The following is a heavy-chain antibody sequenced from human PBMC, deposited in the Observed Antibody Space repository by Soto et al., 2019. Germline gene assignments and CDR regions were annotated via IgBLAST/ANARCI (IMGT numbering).Heavy chain of an antibody. Sequence: SETLSLTCTVSGGSISSSSYYWGWIRQPPGKGLEWIGSIHYSGSTYYNPSLKSRVTMSVDTSKNQFSLKLSSVTAADTAVYYCDGEYGSGSYYNVSPDYWGQGTLVTVSS. J-gene: IGHJ4*02. CDR1: GGSISSSSYY. V-gene: IGHV4-39*01. CDR2: IHYSGST. D-gene: IGHD3-10*01. CDR3: DGEYGSGSYYNVSPDY.